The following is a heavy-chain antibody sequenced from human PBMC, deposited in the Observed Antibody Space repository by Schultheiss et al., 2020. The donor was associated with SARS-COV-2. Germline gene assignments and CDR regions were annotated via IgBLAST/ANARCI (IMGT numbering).Heavy chain of an antibody. CDR1: GFSLSTSGMC. V-gene: IGHV2-70*01. CDR3: ARISWVTMVGYYFDY. CDR2: IDWDDDK. Sequence: SGPTLVKPTQTLTLTCTFSGFSLSTSGMCVSWIRQPPGKALEWLALIDWDDDKYYSTSLKTRLTISKYTSKNQVVLTMTNMDPVDTATYYCARISWVTMVGYYFDYWGQGTLVTVAS. D-gene: IGHD3-10*02. J-gene: IGHJ4*02.